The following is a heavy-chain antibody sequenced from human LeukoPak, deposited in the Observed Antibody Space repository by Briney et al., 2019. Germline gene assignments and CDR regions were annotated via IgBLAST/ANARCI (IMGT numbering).Heavy chain of an antibody. CDR2: INHSGST. V-gene: IGHV4-34*01. CDR3: ARVRARTGFDY. Sequence: ASETLSLTCAVYGGSFSGYYWSWIRQPPRKGLEWIGEINHSGSTNYNPSLKSRVTISVDTSKNQFSLKLSSVTAADTAVYYCARVRARTGFDYWGQGTLVTVSS. CDR1: GGSFSGYY. D-gene: IGHD1-1*01. J-gene: IGHJ4*02.